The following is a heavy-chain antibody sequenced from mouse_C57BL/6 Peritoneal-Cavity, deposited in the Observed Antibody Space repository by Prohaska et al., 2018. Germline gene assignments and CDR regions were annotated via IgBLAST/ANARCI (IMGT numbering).Heavy chain of an antibody. V-gene: IGHV1-61*01. CDR3: ACNYDAMDY. Sequence: QVQLQQPRAELVRPGSSVKLSCNASGYTFTSYWMDSVKQRPRQGLEWIGNIYPSESETHYNQKFKDKATLTVDKSSSTAYMQLSSLTSEDYAVYYCACNYDAMDYWGQGTSVTVSS. CDR2: IYPSESET. J-gene: IGHJ4*01. D-gene: IGHD2-1*01. CDR1: GYTFTSYW.